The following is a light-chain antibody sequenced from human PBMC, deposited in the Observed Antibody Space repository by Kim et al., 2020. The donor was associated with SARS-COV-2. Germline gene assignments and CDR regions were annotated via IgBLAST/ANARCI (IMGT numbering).Light chain of an antibody. V-gene: IGLV1-51*01. CDR2: DNN. CDR1: TSNIGKNF. Sequence: QSVLTQPPSVTAAPGQKVTISCSGSTSNIGKNFLSWYQQLPGTAPKLLIYDNNKRPSGIPDRFSGVKSGTSATLGISGLQTGDEADYYCGTWDSSLSAWVFGGGTQLNVL. CDR3: GTWDSSLSAWV. J-gene: IGLJ3*02.